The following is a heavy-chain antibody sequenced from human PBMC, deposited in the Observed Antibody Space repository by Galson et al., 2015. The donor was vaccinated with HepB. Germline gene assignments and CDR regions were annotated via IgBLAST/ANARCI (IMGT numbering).Heavy chain of an antibody. V-gene: IGHV3-11*06. CDR1: GFTFSDSF. J-gene: IGHJ4*02. CDR2: INPSGSYA. CDR3: ARAKSSSETGGYPVFDY. Sequence: SLRLSCATSGFTFSDSFMSWIRQAPGKGLEWVSFINPSGSYAKYADSVKGRFTISRDNSENSVYLQMNSLRAEDTAFYYCARAKSSSETGGYPVFDYWGQGTLVTVSS. D-gene: IGHD2-8*02.